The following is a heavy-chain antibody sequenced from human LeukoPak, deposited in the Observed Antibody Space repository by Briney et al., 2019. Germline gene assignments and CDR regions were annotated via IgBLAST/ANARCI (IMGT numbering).Heavy chain of an antibody. V-gene: IGHV3-23*01. CDR2: ITGNGVTT. J-gene: IGHJ4*02. CDR1: GFPLGSSA. D-gene: IGHD3-16*01. CDR3: AKEHRRVDTSMIRSYYFDS. Sequence: GGSLRLSCAASGFPLGSSAMSWVRHTPGNGLEWVSSITGNGVTTYYADSVKGRFTISRDNSKNILFLQMNSLGAEDSASYFCAKEHRRVDTSMIRSYYFDSWGQGTPVTVSS.